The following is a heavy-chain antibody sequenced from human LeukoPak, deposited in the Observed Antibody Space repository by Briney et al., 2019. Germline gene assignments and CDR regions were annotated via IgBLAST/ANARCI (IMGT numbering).Heavy chain of an antibody. Sequence: SETLSLTCTVSGGSIRSRYYYWGWIRQPPGKGLEWIGSIYDSGSTYYNPSLKSRVTISVDTSKNQFSLKLSSVTAADTAVYYCASNPPKYCSGGSCPGYWGQGTLVTVSS. D-gene: IGHD2-15*01. CDR1: GGSIRSRYYY. J-gene: IGHJ4*02. CDR2: IYDSGST. CDR3: ASNPPKYCSGGSCPGY. V-gene: IGHV4-39*01.